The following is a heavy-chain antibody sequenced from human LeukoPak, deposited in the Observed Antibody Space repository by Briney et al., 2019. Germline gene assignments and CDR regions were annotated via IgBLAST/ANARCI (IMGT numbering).Heavy chain of an antibody. CDR3: ARRGWNYEGFDY. V-gene: IGHV4-39*01. Sequence: SETLSLTCTVSGGSISSYYWGWIRQPPGKGLEWIGSIYYSGSTYYNPSLKSRVTISVDTSKNQFSLKLSSVTAADTAVYYCARRGWNYEGFDYWGQGTLVTVSS. CDR2: IYYSGST. J-gene: IGHJ4*02. D-gene: IGHD1-7*01. CDR1: GGSISSYY.